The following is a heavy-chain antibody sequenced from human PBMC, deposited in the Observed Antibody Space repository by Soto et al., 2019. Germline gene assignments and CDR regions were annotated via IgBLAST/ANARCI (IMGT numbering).Heavy chain of an antibody. Sequence: QVQLVESGGGVVQPGRSLRLSCAASGFTFSSYGMHWVRQAPGKGLEWVAVIWYDGSNKYYADSVKGRFTISRDNSKNTPYLQMNSLRAEDTAVFYCARSAGGYCSGGSCYSDWFDPWGQGTLVTVSS. D-gene: IGHD2-15*01. J-gene: IGHJ5*02. CDR2: IWYDGSNK. CDR1: GFTFSSYG. CDR3: ARSAGGYCSGGSCYSDWFDP. V-gene: IGHV3-33*01.